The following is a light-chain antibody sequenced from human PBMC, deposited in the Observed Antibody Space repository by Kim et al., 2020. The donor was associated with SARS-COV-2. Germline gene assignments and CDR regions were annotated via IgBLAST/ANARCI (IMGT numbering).Light chain of an antibody. J-gene: IGKJ4*01. CDR3: QHYYSYPLT. V-gene: IGKV1-8*01. CDR1: HGISSD. Sequence: AAEGDRVTITCRASHGISSDVSWYQQKPGEAPKLLIYAASTLQSVVPSRFSGSGSGTDFTLTSSSLQSEDFATYYCQHYYSYPLTFGEGTKVDIK. CDR2: AAS.